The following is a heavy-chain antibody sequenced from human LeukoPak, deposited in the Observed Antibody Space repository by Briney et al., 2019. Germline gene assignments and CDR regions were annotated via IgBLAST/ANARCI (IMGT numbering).Heavy chain of an antibody. D-gene: IGHD3-22*01. CDR2: INPNSGGT. CDR1: GYTFTGYY. V-gene: IGHV1-2*02. CDR3: ARGTYYYDSSGYYEGVY. J-gene: IGHJ4*02. Sequence: ASVKVSCKASGYTFTGYYMHWVRQAPGQGLEWMGWINPNSGGTNYAQKFQGRVTMTRDTSISTAYMELSRLRSDDTAVYYCARGTYYYDSSGYYEGVYWGQRTLVTVSS.